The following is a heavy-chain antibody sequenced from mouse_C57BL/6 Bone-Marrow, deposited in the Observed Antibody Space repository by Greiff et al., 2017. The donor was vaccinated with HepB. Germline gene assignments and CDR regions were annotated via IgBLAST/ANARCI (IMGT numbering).Heavy chain of an antibody. CDR2: IDPSDSYT. Sequence: QVQLQQSGAELVMPGASVKLSCKASGYTFTSYWMHWVKQRPGQGLEWIGEIDPSDSYTNYNQKFKGKSTLTVDKSSSTAYMQLSSLTSEDSAVYYCARVGLLLDAMDYWGQGTSVTVSS. D-gene: IGHD2-1*01. CDR3: ARVGLLLDAMDY. J-gene: IGHJ4*01. V-gene: IGHV1-69*01. CDR1: GYTFTSYW.